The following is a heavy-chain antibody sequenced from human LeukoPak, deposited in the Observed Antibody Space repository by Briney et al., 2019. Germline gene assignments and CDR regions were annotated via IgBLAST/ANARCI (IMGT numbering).Heavy chain of an antibody. D-gene: IGHD3-3*01. J-gene: IGHJ4*02. CDR3: ARDESY. V-gene: IGHV3-66*01. Sequence: GRSLRLSCAASGFTVSSNYMSWVRQAPGKGLEWVSLIYSGGDTYYADSVKGRFTISRDNSKNTLYLQMYSLKPEDTAVYYCARDESYWGQGTLVTVSS. CDR2: IYSGGDT. CDR1: GFTVSSNY.